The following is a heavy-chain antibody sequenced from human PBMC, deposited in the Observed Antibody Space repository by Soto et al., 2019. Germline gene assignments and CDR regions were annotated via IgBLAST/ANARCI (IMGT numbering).Heavy chain of an antibody. V-gene: IGHV3-30*02. J-gene: IGHJ6*02. CDR3: AKDQIVTTGTIFHPPGYYGMDV. Sequence: GGSLRLSCAASGFTFSSYGMHWVRQAPGKGLEWVAVIWYDGSNKYYADSVKGRFTISRDNSKNTLYLQMNSLRAEDTAVYYCAKDQIVTTGTIFHPPGYYGMDVWGQGXTVTVYS. D-gene: IGHD1-1*01. CDR1: GFTFSSYG. CDR2: IWYDGSNK.